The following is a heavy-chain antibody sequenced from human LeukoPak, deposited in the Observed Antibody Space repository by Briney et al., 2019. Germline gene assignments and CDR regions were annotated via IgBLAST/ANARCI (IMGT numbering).Heavy chain of an antibody. V-gene: IGHV4-61*02. J-gene: IGHJ6*03. CDR3: ARDSSGWYYYYYYMDV. D-gene: IGHD6-19*01. CDR1: GGSISSGSYY. CDR2: IYTSGST. Sequence: SETLSLTCIVSGGSISSGSYYWSWIRQPAGKGLEWIGRIYTSGSTNYNPSLKSRVTMSVDTSKNQFSLKLSSVTAADTAVYYCARDSSGWYYYYYYMDVWGKGTTVTVSS.